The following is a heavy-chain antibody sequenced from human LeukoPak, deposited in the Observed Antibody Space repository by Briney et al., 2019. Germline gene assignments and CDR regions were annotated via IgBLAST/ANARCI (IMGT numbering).Heavy chain of an antibody. J-gene: IGHJ4*02. Sequence: GGSLRLSCAASGFTFSNYGMSWGREAPGKGLEWVAGISGSGGGTNYADSVKGRFTISRDNPRNALYLQMNSLRAEDTAVYFCAKRGVVIRVILVGFHREAYYFDSWGQGALVTVSS. V-gene: IGHV3-23*01. CDR1: GFTFSNYG. CDR3: AKRGVVIRVILVGFHREAYYFDS. CDR2: ISGSGGGT. D-gene: IGHD3-22*01.